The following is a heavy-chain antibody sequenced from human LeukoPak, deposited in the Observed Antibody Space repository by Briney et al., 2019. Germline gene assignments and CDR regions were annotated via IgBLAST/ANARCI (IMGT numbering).Heavy chain of an antibody. Sequence: PSETLSLTCAVYGGSFSGYYWSWIRQPPGKGLEWIGEINHSGSTNYNPSLKSRVTISVDTSKNQFSLKLSPVTAADTAVYYCARVPRITMARGVIHHPPFFGFFDYWGQGTLVTVSS. CDR3: ARVPRITMARGVIHHPPFFGFFDY. CDR1: GGSFSGYY. D-gene: IGHD3-10*01. CDR2: INHSGST. V-gene: IGHV4-34*01. J-gene: IGHJ4*02.